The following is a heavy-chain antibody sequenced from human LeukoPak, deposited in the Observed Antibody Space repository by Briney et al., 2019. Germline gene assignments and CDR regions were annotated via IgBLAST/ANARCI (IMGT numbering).Heavy chain of an antibody. Sequence: PGGSLRLSCAASGFTVSSNYMSWVRQAPGKGLEWVSVIYSGGSTYYADSVKGRFTISRDNTKNTLYLQMNSRRAEDTAVYYCARESNSGYYLSYWGQGTLVTVSS. J-gene: IGHJ4*02. CDR3: ARESNSGYYLSY. CDR1: GFTVSSNY. CDR2: IYSGGST. D-gene: IGHD3-22*01. V-gene: IGHV3-53*01.